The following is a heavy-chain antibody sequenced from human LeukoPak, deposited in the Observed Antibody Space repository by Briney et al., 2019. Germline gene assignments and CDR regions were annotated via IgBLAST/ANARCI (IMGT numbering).Heavy chain of an antibody. V-gene: IGHV3-7*01. CDR2: IKQDGSEK. J-gene: IGHJ4*02. D-gene: IGHD3-22*01. CDR1: GFTLGDYW. CDR3: ARDGDSSGYYWGGTNDY. Sequence: PGGSLRLSCTASGFTLGDYWMSWVRQAPGKGLEWMANIKQDGSEKYYVDSVKGRFTISRDNAKNSLYLQMNSLRAEDTAVYYCARDGDSSGYYWGGTNDYWGQGTLVTVSS.